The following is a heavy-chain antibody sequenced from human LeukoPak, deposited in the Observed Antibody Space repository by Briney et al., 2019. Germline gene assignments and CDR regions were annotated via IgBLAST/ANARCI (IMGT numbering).Heavy chain of an antibody. CDR3: ARGGQLAVPDPFDS. CDR1: GGSLRSHY. D-gene: IGHD6-19*01. V-gene: IGHV4-59*11. CDR2: IYYSGST. J-gene: IGHJ4*02. Sequence: SETLSLTCTLSGGSLRSHYWSWIRQPPGKALEWLGHIYYSGSTTYSPSLKSRLTISVDTSRNQFSLSLISVTAADTAVYYCARGGQLAVPDPFDSWGQGTLVTVSS.